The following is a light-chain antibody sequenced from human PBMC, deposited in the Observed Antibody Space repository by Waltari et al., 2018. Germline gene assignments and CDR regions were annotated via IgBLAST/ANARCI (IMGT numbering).Light chain of an antibody. Sequence: QSALTQPASVSGFPGPRITISCSGTSSDVGGHNDVSWVPQYPGKAPKLIVDEFSKPPAVCSNRFSASKSVNTASLTISGLQAGYWAYYYCSSYRGGVTYVFGTVTKVTV. J-gene: IGLJ1*01. CDR2: EFS. CDR1: SSDVGGHND. CDR3: SSYRGGVTYV. V-gene: IGLV2-14*01.